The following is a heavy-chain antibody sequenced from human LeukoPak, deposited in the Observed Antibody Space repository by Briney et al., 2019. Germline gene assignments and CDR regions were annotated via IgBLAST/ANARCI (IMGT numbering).Heavy chain of an antibody. D-gene: IGHD3-22*01. CDR2: IYYSGST. CDR1: GGSTSSSSYY. J-gene: IGHJ4*02. Sequence: SETLSLTCTVSGGSTSSSSYYWGWIRQPPGKGLEWIGSIYYSGSTYYNPSLKSRVTISVDTSKNQFFLKLSSVTAADTAVYYCARSGYYDSSGYFDYWGQGTLVTVSS. V-gene: IGHV4-39*07. CDR3: ARSGYYDSSGYFDY.